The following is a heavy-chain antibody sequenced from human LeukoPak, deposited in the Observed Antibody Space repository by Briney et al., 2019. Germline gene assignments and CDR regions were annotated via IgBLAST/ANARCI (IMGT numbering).Heavy chain of an antibody. D-gene: IGHD3-22*01. Sequence: GASVKVSCKASGYTFTSYGISWVRQAPEQGLEWMGRISTYNGNTNYAQKLQGRVTMTTDTSTSTAYMELRSLRSDDTAVYYCARDVPHHYYDSSGYYWGIDYWGQGTLVTVSS. CDR3: ARDVPHHYYDSSGYYWGIDY. V-gene: IGHV1-18*01. CDR1: GYTFTSYG. CDR2: ISTYNGNT. J-gene: IGHJ4*02.